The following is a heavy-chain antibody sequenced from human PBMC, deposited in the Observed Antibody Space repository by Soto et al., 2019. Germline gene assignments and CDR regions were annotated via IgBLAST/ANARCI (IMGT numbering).Heavy chain of an antibody. Sequence: QLHLVQSGAVVKKPGASVTVSCSASGYPVTAYYMHWVRQAPGRGLEWMGGINPATGAEKYTQTFQGRVTMTRDTSMSTVFMELSGLTSEDTAVFYCARGGGVGVAGSAAFDMWGQGTLVTVSS. CDR1: GYPVTAYY. D-gene: IGHD3-3*01. V-gene: IGHV1-2*02. CDR3: ARGGGVGVAGSAAFDM. CDR2: INPATGAE. J-gene: IGHJ3*02.